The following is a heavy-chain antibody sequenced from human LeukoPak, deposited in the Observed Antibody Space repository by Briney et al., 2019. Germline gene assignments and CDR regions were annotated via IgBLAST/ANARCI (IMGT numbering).Heavy chain of an antibody. CDR3: TREFGPFRPLDY. D-gene: IGHD3-10*01. Sequence: PSGTPSLLRGVFGVSVSSTKWWSWVRQPPGKGLEWIGEVHLDGRTNYNPSLESRLTMSVDLSENHISLKLTSVTAADTAVYYCTREFGPFRPLDYSGQRCLVTVSS. CDR1: GVSVSSTKW. J-gene: IGHJ4*02. CDR2: VHLDGRT. V-gene: IGHV4-4*02.